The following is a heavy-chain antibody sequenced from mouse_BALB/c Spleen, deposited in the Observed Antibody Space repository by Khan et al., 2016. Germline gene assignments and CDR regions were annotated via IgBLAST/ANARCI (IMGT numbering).Heavy chain of an antibody. D-gene: IGHD3-2*02. Sequence: EVQLQESGPGLVKPSPSLSLTCTVTGYSITSGYGWNWIRQFPGNQLECMGYITYSGSTNYNPTLKSRISLTLDKSKNPFFLQFNSVTTEDTAAYYCARKARIKYWGQGTTLTVSS. J-gene: IGHJ2*01. V-gene: IGHV3-1*02. CDR3: ARKARIKY. CDR2: ITYSGST. CDR1: GYSITSGYG.